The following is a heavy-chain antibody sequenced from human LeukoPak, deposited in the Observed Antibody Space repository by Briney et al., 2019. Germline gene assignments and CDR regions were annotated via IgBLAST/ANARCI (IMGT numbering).Heavy chain of an antibody. CDR3: GKTTVGYSSGQKPAWPVDF. Sequence: PGGSLRLSCEASGFTFGSHAMYWVRQAPGKGLEWVAGSFGSGGSPHYADSVKGRFTISRDNPRNTVYLQINSLRDDDTAVYYCGKTTVGYSSGQKPAWPVDFWGQGTLVTVSS. CDR1: GFTFGSHA. V-gene: IGHV3-23*01. CDR2: SFGSGGSP. D-gene: IGHD5-18*01. J-gene: IGHJ4*02.